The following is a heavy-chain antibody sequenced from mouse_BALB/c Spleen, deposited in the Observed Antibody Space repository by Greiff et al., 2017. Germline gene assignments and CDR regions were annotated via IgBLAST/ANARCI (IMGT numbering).Heavy chain of an antibody. J-gene: IGHJ3*01. V-gene: IGHV14-4*02. D-gene: IGHD2-14*01. CDR3: NADYRYDGFAY. CDR2: IDPENGDT. CDR1: GFNIKDYY. Sequence: EVQLQQSGAELVRSGASVKLSCTASGFNIKDYYMHWVKQRPEQGLEWIGWIDPENGDTEYAPKFQGKATMTADTSSNTAYLQLSNLTSEDTAVYYCNADYRYDGFAYWGQGTLVTVSA.